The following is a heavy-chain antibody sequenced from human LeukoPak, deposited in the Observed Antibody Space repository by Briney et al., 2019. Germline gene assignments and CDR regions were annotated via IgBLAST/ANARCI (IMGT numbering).Heavy chain of an antibody. J-gene: IGHJ4*02. V-gene: IGHV1-2*02. Sequence: ASVKVSCKASGYTFTCYYMHWVRQAPGQGLEWMGWTNPNSGGTNYAQKFQGRVTMTRDTSISTAYMELSRLRSDDTAVYYCARTSVSSGYYGYDIYFDYWGQGTLVTVSS. CDR1: GYTFTCYY. CDR2: TNPNSGGT. D-gene: IGHD5-12*01. CDR3: ARTSVSSGYYGYDIYFDY.